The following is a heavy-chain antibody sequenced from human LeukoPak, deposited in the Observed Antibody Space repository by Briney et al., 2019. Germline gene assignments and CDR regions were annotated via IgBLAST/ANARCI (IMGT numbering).Heavy chain of an antibody. D-gene: IGHD4-11*01. V-gene: IGHV3-74*01. J-gene: IGHJ4*02. CDR3: TRAWADYLFDH. Sequence: GGSLRLSCAASGFTFSGYWMHWVRQAPGKGLEWVSRINEDASIITYADSVKGRFIISRDNTKNSLYLQMNSLRAEDTAVYYCTRAWADYLFDHWGQGTLVTVSS. CDR2: INEDASII. CDR1: GFTFSGYW.